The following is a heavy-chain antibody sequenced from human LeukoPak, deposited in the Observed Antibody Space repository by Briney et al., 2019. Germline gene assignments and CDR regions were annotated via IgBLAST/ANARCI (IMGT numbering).Heavy chain of an antibody. CDR1: GGSITSYY. Sequence: SETLSLTCTVSGGSITSYYWSWLRQPPEIGLEWIGDIHYSGSTNYNPSLKSRVTISVDTSKNQFSLKLSSVTAADTAVYYCARGIQLWSPGRWFDPWGQGTLVTVSS. J-gene: IGHJ5*02. CDR2: IHYSGST. CDR3: ARGIQLWSPGRWFDP. D-gene: IGHD5-18*01. V-gene: IGHV4-59*12.